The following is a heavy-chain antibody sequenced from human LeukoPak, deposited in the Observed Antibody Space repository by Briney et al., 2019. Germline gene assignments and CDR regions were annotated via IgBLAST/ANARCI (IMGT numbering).Heavy chain of an antibody. CDR1: RGSISSYY. CDR2: IYTSGST. V-gene: IGHV4-4*07. Sequence: TSETLSLTCTVSRGSISSYYWSWIRQPAGKGLGWIGRIYTSGSTNYNPSLKSRDTMSVDTSKNQFSLRLRSVTAADTAVYYCARVRDSSGYYLGAFDIWGQGTMVTVSS. D-gene: IGHD3-22*01. CDR3: ARVRDSSGYYLGAFDI. J-gene: IGHJ3*02.